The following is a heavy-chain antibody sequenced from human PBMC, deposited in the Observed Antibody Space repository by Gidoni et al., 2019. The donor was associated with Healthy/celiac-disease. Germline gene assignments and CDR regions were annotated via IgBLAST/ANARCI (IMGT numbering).Heavy chain of an antibody. D-gene: IGHD3-16*01. J-gene: IGHJ4*02. Sequence: QVQLVESGGGVVQPGRSLRLSCAASGFTFSSDGMHWVRQAPGKGLEWVAVISYDGSNKYYADSVKGRFTISRDNSKNTLYLQMNSLRAEDTAVYYCAKWGRLAGFDYWGQGTLVTVSS. CDR2: ISYDGSNK. V-gene: IGHV3-30*18. CDR3: AKWGRLAGFDY. CDR1: GFTFSSDG.